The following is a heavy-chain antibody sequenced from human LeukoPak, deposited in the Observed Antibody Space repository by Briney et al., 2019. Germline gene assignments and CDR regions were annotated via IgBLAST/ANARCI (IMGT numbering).Heavy chain of an antibody. Sequence: KPSETLSLTCIVSGGSISRSSYYWGWIRQPPGQGLDWIGTVYYSGSTYYSPSLRGRVTISVDTSKNQFSLSLSSVTAADTAVYYCARHSVVRLGELSPDYWGQGTLVTVSS. V-gene: IGHV4-39*01. CDR1: GGSISRSSYY. CDR2: VYYSGST. J-gene: IGHJ4*02. D-gene: IGHD3-16*02. CDR3: ARHSVVRLGELSPDY.